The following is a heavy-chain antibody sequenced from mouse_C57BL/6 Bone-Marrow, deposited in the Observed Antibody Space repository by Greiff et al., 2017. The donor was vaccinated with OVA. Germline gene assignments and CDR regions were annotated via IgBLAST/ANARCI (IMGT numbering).Heavy chain of an antibody. V-gene: IGHV1-59*01. CDR3: ARPGYYVSMDY. CDR2: IDPSDSYT. CDR1: GYTFTSYW. D-gene: IGHD2-3*01. J-gene: IGHJ4*01. Sequence: QVQLQQPGAELVRPGTSVKLSCKASGYTFTSYWMHWVKQRPGQGLEWIGVIDPSDSYTNYNQKFKGKATLTVDTSSSTAYMQLSSLTSEDSAVYYCARPGYYVSMDYWGQGTSVTVSS.